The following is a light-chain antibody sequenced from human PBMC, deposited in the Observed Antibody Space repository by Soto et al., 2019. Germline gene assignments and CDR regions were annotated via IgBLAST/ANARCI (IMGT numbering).Light chain of an antibody. V-gene: IGKV3-11*01. J-gene: IGKJ4*01. Sequence: TQSPSSLSASIGDRVTITCRASQNIGSYFFAWYHQKPAQAPRLLIYNASNRATGIPARFSGRGSGTDFSLTINSLEREDFAVYYCHQRRNLLTFGGGTKV. CDR1: QNIGSY. CDR2: NAS. CDR3: HQRRNLLT.